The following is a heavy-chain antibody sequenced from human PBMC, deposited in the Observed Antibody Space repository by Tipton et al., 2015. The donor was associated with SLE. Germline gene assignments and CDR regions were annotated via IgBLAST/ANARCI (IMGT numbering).Heavy chain of an antibody. CDR1: GFSISSGYD. CDR3: VRLELPATKADY. J-gene: IGHJ4*02. Sequence: TLSLTCGVSGFSISSGYDWGWIRQPPGKGLEWLGTIYHSGTTYYNPTLTSRLTLSIDTSKNQFSLKLSSVTAADTAVYYCVRLELPATKADYWGPGTLVTVSS. CDR2: IYHSGTT. V-gene: IGHV4-38-2*01. D-gene: IGHD5-24*01.